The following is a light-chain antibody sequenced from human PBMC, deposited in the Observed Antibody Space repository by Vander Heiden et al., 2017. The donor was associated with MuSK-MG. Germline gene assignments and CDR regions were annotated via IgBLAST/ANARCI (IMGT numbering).Light chain of an antibody. V-gene: IGLV1-47*01. J-gene: IGLJ2*01. Sequence: QSVLTQPPSASGTPGQRVTISCSGSSSNIGSNYVYWYQEVPGTAPKLLIYRNNRRPSGVPGRFSGSKSGTSASLAISGLRSEDEADYYCAAWDDSLSGVVFGGGTKLTVL. CDR3: AAWDDSLSGVV. CDR2: RNN. CDR1: SSNIGSNY.